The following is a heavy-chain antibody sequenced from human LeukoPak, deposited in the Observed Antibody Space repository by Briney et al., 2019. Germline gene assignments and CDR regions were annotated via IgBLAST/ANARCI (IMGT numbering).Heavy chain of an antibody. V-gene: IGHV4-39*01. CDR3: AGGYCSSDSCYYYFDY. D-gene: IGHD2-2*01. CDR1: GGSISSSSYY. J-gene: IGHJ4*02. CDR2: IYYSGST. Sequence: SETLSLTCTVSGGSISSSSYYWGWIRQPPGAGLEWIGSIYYSGSTYYNPSLKSRVTISVDTSKIQFSLKLSSVTAADTAVYYCAGGYCSSDSCYYYFDYWGQGTLVTVSS.